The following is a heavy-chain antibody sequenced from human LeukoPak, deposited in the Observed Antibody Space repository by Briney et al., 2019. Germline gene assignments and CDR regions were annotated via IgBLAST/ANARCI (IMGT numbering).Heavy chain of an antibody. CDR3: ARGPKYYDFWSGYRNWFDP. V-gene: IGHV1-2*02. J-gene: IGHJ5*02. D-gene: IGHD3-3*01. Sequence: GASVKVSCKASGYTFTGYYMQWVRQAPGQGLEWMGWINPNSGGTNYAQKFQGRVTMTRDTSISTAYMELSRLRSDDTAVYYCARGPKYYDFWSGYRNWFDPWGQGTLVTVSS. CDR1: GYTFTGYY. CDR2: INPNSGGT.